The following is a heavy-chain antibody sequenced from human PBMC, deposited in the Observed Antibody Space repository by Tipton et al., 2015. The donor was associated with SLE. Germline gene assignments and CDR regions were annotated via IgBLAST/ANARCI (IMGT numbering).Heavy chain of an antibody. CDR1: AGSLSGYY. CDR2: INHSGTT. J-gene: IGHJ4*02. V-gene: IGHV4-34*10. Sequence: TLSLTCTVYAGSLSGYYWTWIRQSPGKGLEWIGEINHSGTTTYNPSLKSRVTMSVDTSKNQFSLKLRSVTAADTAVYYCARSRGGFDYWGQGTLVSVSS. CDR3: ARSRGGFDY.